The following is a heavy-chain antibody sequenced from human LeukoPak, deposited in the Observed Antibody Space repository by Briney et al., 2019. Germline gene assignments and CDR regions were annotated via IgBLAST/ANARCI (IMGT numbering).Heavy chain of an antibody. V-gene: IGHV5-51*01. J-gene: IGHJ4*02. Sequence: GESRKISCKGSGYRFTSYWIGGARQMPGKGLEWMGIIYPGDSDTRYSPSCQGQVTLSADKSISTAYLQWSSLKASDTDMYYCARGGGIDYFDYWGQGTLVTVSS. CDR2: IYPGDSDT. D-gene: IGHD2-15*01. CDR3: ARGGGIDYFDY. CDR1: GYRFTSYW.